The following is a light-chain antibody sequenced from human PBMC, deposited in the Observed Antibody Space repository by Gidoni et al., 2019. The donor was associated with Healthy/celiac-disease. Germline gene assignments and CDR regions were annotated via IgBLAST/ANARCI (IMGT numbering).Light chain of an antibody. CDR1: QSSSSY. CDR2: AAS. Sequence: DIQMTQSPSSLSSSVGDRVTITCRASQSSSSYLNWYQQKPGKAPKHLIYAASSLQSGVPSRFSGSGSGTDFTLTISSLQPEDFATYYCQQRYSTRWTFXQXTKLEIK. J-gene: IGKJ2*02. V-gene: IGKV1-39*01. CDR3: QQRYSTRWT.